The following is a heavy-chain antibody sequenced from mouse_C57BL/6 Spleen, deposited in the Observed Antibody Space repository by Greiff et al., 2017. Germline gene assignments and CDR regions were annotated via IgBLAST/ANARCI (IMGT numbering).Heavy chain of an antibody. CDR1: GFTFSDYG. D-gene: IGHD2-1*01. CDR2: ISNLAYSI. CDR3: ARHGDGNYPFAY. Sequence: EVMLVESGGGLVQPGGSLKLSCAASGFTFSDYGMAWVRQAPRKGPEWVAFISNLAYSIYYADTVTGRFTISRENAKNTLYLEMSSLRSEDTAMYYCARHGDGNYPFAYWGQGTLVTVSA. V-gene: IGHV5-15*01. J-gene: IGHJ3*01.